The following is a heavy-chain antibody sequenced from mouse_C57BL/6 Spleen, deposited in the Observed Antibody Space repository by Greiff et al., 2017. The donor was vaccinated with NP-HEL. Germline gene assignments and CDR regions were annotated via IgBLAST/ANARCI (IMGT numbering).Heavy chain of an antibody. CDR3: ARSKTAQATDY. J-gene: IGHJ4*01. Sequence: QVHVKQPGAELVKPGASVKLSCKASGYTFTSYWMHWVKQRPGQGLEWIGMIHPNSGSTNYNEKFKSKATLTVDKSSSTAYMQLSSLTSEDSAVYYCARSKTAQATDYWGQGTSVTVSS. V-gene: IGHV1-64*01. CDR2: IHPNSGST. CDR1: GYTFTSYW. D-gene: IGHD3-2*02.